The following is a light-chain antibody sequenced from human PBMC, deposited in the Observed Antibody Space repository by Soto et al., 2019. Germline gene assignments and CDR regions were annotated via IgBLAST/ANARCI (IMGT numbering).Light chain of an antibody. Sequence: QSALTQPPSASGSPGQSVTISCTGSRSDVGGNDLVSWYQQHPGKAPQLIISAVNKRPSGVPDRFSGSKSGNTASLTVSGLQAEDEADSYCCSYAGRNTLIFGGGTKLTVL. CDR1: RSDVGGNDL. CDR3: CSYAGRNTLI. CDR2: AVN. J-gene: IGLJ2*01. V-gene: IGLV2-8*01.